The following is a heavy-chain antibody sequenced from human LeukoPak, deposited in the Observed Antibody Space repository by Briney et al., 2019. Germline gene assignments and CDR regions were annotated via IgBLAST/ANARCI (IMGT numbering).Heavy chain of an antibody. D-gene: IGHD6-13*01. Sequence: GGSLRLSCAASGFTFSSYSMNWVRQAPGKGLEWVASISSSSTNIYYADSVKGRFTISRDNSKNTLYLQMNSLRAEDTAVYYCTKDRRLYSSSWSFDYWGQGTLVTVSS. CDR2: ISSSSTNI. J-gene: IGHJ4*02. CDR3: TKDRRLYSSSWSFDY. V-gene: IGHV3-21*04. CDR1: GFTFSSYS.